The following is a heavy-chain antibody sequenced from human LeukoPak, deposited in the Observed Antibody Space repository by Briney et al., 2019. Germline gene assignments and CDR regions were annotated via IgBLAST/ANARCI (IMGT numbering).Heavy chain of an antibody. CDR1: GGSFSGYY. V-gene: IGHV4-34*01. Sequence: SETLSLTCAVYGGSFSGYYWSWIRQPPGKGLEWIGEINHSGSTNYNPSLKSRVTISVDTSKNQFSLKLSSVTAADTAVYYCARVYSSSSFDYWGQGTLVTVSS. J-gene: IGHJ4*02. CDR2: INHSGST. D-gene: IGHD6-6*01. CDR3: ARVYSSSSFDY.